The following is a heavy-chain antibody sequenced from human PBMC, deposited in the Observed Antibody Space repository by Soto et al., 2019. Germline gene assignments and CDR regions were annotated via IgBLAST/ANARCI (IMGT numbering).Heavy chain of an antibody. CDR1: GDSVSSNSAV. CDR2: TYYRSQWYN. J-gene: IGHJ4*02. CDR3: VRSSNWSFES. Sequence: SQTLSLTCAVSGDSVSSNSAVWNWIRQSPSRGLEWLGRTYYRSQWYNDYAVSVKSRITINPDTSKNQLSLQLNSVTPEDTAVYYCVRSSNWSFESWGQGTLVTVSS. D-gene: IGHD6-13*01. V-gene: IGHV6-1*01.